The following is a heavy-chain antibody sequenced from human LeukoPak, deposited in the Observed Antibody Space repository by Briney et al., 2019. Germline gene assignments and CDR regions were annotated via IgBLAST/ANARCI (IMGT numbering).Heavy chain of an antibody. CDR3: ARDQSNGSGFTWFDP. CDR2: IYYSGST. Sequence: PSETLSLTCTVSGGSISSYYWSWIRQPPGKGLEWIGYIYYSGSTNYNPSLKSRVTISVDTSKNQFSLKLSSVTAADTAVYYCARDQSNGSGFTWFDPWGQGTLVTVSS. D-gene: IGHD6-19*01. V-gene: IGHV4-59*01. CDR1: GGSISSYY. J-gene: IGHJ5*02.